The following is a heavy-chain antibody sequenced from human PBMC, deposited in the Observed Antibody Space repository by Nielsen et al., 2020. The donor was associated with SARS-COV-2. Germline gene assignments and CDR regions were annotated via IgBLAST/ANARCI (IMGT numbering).Heavy chain of an antibody. J-gene: IGHJ5*01. D-gene: IGHD5-12*01. CDR1: GFTFSNYA. Sequence: GESLKISCVASGFTFSNYAMNWVRQIPGKGPEWVSYISREAINIFYADSVKGRFTISRDDARNSLFLQMNSLRGEDTAVYYCVSEYYYSSGYDFGSWGQGALVTVSS. CDR2: ISREAINI. CDR3: VSEYYYSSGYDFGS. V-gene: IGHV3-48*03.